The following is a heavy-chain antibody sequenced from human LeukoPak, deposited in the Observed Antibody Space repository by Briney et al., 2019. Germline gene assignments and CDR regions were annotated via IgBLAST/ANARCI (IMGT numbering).Heavy chain of an antibody. CDR3: ARAPAAMLRRFDY. CDR2: IYYSGST. Sequence: PSETLSLTCTVSGGSISSGDYYWSWIRQPPGKGLEWIGYIYYSGSTYYNPSLKSRVTISVDTSKNQFSLKLSSVTAADTAVYYCARAPAAMLRRFDYWGQGTLVTVSS. D-gene: IGHD2-2*01. V-gene: IGHV4-30-4*01. J-gene: IGHJ4*02. CDR1: GGSISSGDYY.